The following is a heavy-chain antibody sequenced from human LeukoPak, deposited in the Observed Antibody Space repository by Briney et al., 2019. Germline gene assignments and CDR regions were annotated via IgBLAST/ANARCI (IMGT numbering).Heavy chain of an antibody. V-gene: IGHV3-23*01. Sequence: PGGSLRLSCAASGFTFSSYAMSWVRQAPGKGLEWVSAISGSGGSTYYADPVKGRFTISRDNSKNTLYLQMNSLRAEDTAVYYCAKDGVIGGDFDWLLAYYFDYWGQGTLVTVSS. CDR3: AKDGVIGGDFDWLLAYYFDY. CDR2: ISGSGGST. CDR1: GFTFSSYA. D-gene: IGHD3-9*01. J-gene: IGHJ4*02.